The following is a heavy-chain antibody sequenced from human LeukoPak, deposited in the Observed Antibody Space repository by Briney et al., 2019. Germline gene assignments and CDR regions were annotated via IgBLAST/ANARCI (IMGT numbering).Heavy chain of an antibody. CDR2: INGSGTST. V-gene: IGHV3-23*01. Sequence: GGSLRLSCAASGFTFSSYAMSWVRQAPGKGLEWVSDINGSGTSTYYADSVKGRFSISRDNSKNSLYLQMNSLRAEDTAVYYCAKTRGSSWYWFDPWGQGTLVTVSS. CDR3: AKTRGSSWYWFDP. J-gene: IGHJ5*02. CDR1: GFTFSSYA. D-gene: IGHD6-13*01.